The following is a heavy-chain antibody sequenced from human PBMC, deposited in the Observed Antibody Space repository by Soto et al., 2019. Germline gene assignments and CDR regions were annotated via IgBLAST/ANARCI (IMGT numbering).Heavy chain of an antibody. CDR1: GFSFSTYA. D-gene: IGHD1-1*01. Sequence: QVHLVESGGGVVQPGGSLRLSCAASGFSFSTYAIHWVRQPPGKGLEWVAVISYDENNKGYADCVKGRFTISRDNSKNTLNLQMSTLRSEDTAVYYCVRGAAITEGTHTYYGMDVWGQGTAVTVSS. V-gene: IGHV3-30-3*01. J-gene: IGHJ6*02. CDR2: ISYDENNK. CDR3: VRGAAITEGTHTYYGMDV.